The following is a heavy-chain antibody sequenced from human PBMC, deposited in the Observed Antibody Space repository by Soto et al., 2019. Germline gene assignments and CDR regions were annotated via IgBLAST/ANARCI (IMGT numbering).Heavy chain of an antibody. CDR1: GYTFTNYG. CDR2: GSAYNGNT. V-gene: IGHV1-18*01. J-gene: IGHJ4*02. Sequence: QVPLVQSGAEVKKPGASVKVSCKASGYTFTNYGFTWVRQAPGQGLEWMGWGSAYNGNTKYAQKLQGRVTMTTDTSTSTANTELRSLRSDDTAVYYCARGLGVGMEDYWGQGTPVTVSS. CDR3: ARGLGVGMEDY. D-gene: IGHD3-10*01.